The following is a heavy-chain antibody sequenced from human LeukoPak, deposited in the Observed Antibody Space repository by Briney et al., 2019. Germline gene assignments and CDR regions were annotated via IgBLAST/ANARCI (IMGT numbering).Heavy chain of an antibody. Sequence: PSETLSLTCTVSGGSISSSSYYWGWIRQPPGKGLEWIGSIYYSGSTYYNPSLKSRVTISVDTSKNQFSLKLSSVTAADTAVYYCARHSAVGTSSTEAFDIWGQGTMVTVSS. CDR1: GGSISSSSYY. CDR3: ARHSAVGTSSTEAFDI. CDR2: IYYSGST. D-gene: IGHD2-2*01. V-gene: IGHV4-39*01. J-gene: IGHJ3*02.